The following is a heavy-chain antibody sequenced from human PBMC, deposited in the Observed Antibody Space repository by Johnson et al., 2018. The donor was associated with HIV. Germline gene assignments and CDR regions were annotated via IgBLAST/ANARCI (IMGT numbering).Heavy chain of an antibody. CDR1: RFTFDDYA. Sequence: VESGGVVVQPGGSLRLSCETSRFTFDDYAMHWVRQAPVKGLEWVSLINWDGDSTYYADSVKGRFTISRDNSKNTLYLQMNSLRAEDTAVYYCAKERRQSRAFDIWGQGTMVTVSS. V-gene: IGHV3-43D*03. CDR3: AKERRQSRAFDI. D-gene: IGHD6-19*01. J-gene: IGHJ3*02. CDR2: INWDGDST.